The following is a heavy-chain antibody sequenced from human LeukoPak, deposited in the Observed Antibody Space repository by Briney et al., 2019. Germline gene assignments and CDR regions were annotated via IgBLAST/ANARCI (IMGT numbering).Heavy chain of an antibody. Sequence: PGGSLRLSCAASGFTFSSYGMHWVRQAPGKGLEWVAFIRYDGSNKYYADSVKGRSTVSRDNSKNTLYLQMNSLRAEDTAVYYCAKPGKYCSSTSCYTHFDYWGQGTLVTVSS. D-gene: IGHD2-2*02. CDR2: IRYDGSNK. CDR1: GFTFSSYG. V-gene: IGHV3-30*02. J-gene: IGHJ4*02. CDR3: AKPGKYCSSTSCYTHFDY.